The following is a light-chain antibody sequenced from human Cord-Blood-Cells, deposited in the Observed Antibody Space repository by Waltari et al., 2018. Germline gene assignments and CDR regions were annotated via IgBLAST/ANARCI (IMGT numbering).Light chain of an antibody. CDR3: QQYNSYIFT. V-gene: IGKV1-5*01. J-gene: IGKJ3*01. CDR2: DAS. CDR1: QSISSW. Sequence: DIQMTQSPSTPSASVGDRGTITCRASQSISSWLALYQEKPGKAPKLLIYDASSLESGVPSRFSGSGSWTEFTLTISSLQPDDFATYYCQQYNSYIFTFGPGTKVDIK.